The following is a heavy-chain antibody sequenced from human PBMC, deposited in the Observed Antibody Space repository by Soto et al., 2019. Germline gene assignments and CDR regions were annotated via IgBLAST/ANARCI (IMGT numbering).Heavy chain of an antibody. Sequence: PSETLSLTCTVSGGSISSYYWSWIRQPPGKGLEWIGYIYYSGSTNYNPSLKSRVTISVDTSKNQFSLKLSSVTAADTAVYYCASSYYDSSGYPYYFDYWGQGTLVTVSS. V-gene: IGHV4-59*01. D-gene: IGHD3-22*01. J-gene: IGHJ4*02. CDR3: ASSYYDSSGYPYYFDY. CDR2: IYYSGST. CDR1: GGSISSYY.